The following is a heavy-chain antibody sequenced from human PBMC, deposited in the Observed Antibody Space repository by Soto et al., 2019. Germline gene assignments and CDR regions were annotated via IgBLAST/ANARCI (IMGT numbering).Heavy chain of an antibody. Sequence: GGSLRLSCAASGYTFSSYAMSWVRQAPGKGLEWVSAISGSGGSTYYTDSVKGRFTISRDNSKNTLYLQMNSLRAEDTAVYYCAKDGRYCDILTGYYSSGYYFDYWGQGTLVTVSS. D-gene: IGHD3-9*01. CDR2: ISGSGGST. CDR3: AKDGRYCDILTGYYSSGYYFDY. V-gene: IGHV3-23*01. J-gene: IGHJ4*02. CDR1: GYTFSSYA.